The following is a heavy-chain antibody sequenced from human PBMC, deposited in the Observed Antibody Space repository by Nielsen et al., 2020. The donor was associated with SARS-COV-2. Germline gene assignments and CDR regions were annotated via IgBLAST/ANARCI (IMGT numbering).Heavy chain of an antibody. J-gene: IGHJ6*02. Sequence: GESLKISCAASGFTFSSYGMHWVRQAPGKGLEWVSSISSSSSYIYYADSVKGRFTISRDNAKNSLYLQMNSLRAEDTAVYYCARGMVRGSVSGMDVWGQGTTVTVSS. CDR2: ISSSSSYI. CDR1: GFTFSSYG. D-gene: IGHD3-10*01. V-gene: IGHV3-21*01. CDR3: ARGMVRGSVSGMDV.